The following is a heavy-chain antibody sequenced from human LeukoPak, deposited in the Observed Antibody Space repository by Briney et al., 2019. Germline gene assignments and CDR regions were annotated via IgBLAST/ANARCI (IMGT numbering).Heavy chain of an antibody. CDR1: GFTFSNAW. Sequence: GGSQRLSCAASGFTFSNAWMSWVRQAPGKGLEWVGRIKSKTDGGTTDYAAPVKGRFTISRDDSKNTLYLQMNSLKTEDTAVYYCTTDQAHYDYVWGSYRYTPRAYWGQGTLVTVSS. V-gene: IGHV3-15*01. J-gene: IGHJ4*02. CDR3: TTDQAHYDYVWGSYRYTPRAY. D-gene: IGHD3-16*02. CDR2: IKSKTDGGTT.